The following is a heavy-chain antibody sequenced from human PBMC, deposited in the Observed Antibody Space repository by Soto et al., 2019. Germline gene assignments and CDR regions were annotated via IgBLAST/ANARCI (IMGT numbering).Heavy chain of an antibody. V-gene: IGHV1-18*01. J-gene: IGHJ6*02. Sequence: QVQLVQSGAEVKKPGASVKVSCKASGYTFISYGISWVRQAPGQGLEWMGWISAYNGNTNYAQKLQGRVTMTTDTSTSTAYMELRSLRSDDTAVYYCARDWRIAAAGSSYGMDVWGQGTTVTVSS. D-gene: IGHD6-13*01. CDR3: ARDWRIAAAGSSYGMDV. CDR1: GYTFISYG. CDR2: ISAYNGNT.